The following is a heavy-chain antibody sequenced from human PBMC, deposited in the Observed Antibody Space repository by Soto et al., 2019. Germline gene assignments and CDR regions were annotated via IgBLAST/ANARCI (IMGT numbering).Heavy chain of an antibody. CDR1: GFSLSTSGMC. Sequence: SGPTLVNPTQTLTLTCTFSGFSLSTSGMCVSWIRQPPGKALEWLARIDWDDDKYYSTSLKTRLTISKDTSKNQVVLTMTNMDPVDTATYYCVRGYSGYDPSYYYMDVWGKGTTVTVS. D-gene: IGHD5-12*01. J-gene: IGHJ6*03. V-gene: IGHV2-70*11. CDR3: VRGYSGYDPSYYYMDV. CDR2: IDWDDDK.